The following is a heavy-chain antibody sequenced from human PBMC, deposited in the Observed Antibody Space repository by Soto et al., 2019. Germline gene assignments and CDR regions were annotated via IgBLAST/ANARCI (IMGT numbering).Heavy chain of an antibody. CDR2: ISYDGSNK. CDR3: ASHSSGWYNTNGFDP. D-gene: IGHD6-19*01. CDR1: GFTFSSYA. Sequence: GGSLRLSCAASGFTFSSYAMHWVRQAPGKGLEWVAVISYDGSNKYYADSVKGRFTISRDNSKNTLYLQMNSLRAEDTAVYYCASHSSGWYNTNGFDPWGQGTLVTVSS. J-gene: IGHJ5*02. V-gene: IGHV3-30-3*01.